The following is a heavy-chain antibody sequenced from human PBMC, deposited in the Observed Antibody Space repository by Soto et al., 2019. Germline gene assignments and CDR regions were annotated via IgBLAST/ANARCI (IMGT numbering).Heavy chain of an antibody. CDR2: IDPSDSYT. CDR1: GYSFTSYW. D-gene: IGHD6-6*01. CDR3: ASHSSSYYYYGMDV. Sequence: GESLKISCKGSGYSFTSYWISWVRQMPGKGLGWMGRIDPSDSYTNYSPSFQGHVTISADKSISTAYLQWSSLKASDTAMYYCASHSSSYYYYGMDVWGQGTTVTVSS. V-gene: IGHV5-10-1*01. J-gene: IGHJ6*02.